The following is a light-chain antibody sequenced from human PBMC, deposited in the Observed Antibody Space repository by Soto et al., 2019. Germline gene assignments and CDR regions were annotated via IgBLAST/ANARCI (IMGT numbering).Light chain of an antibody. J-gene: IGKJ1*01. V-gene: IGKV3-20*01. Sequence: EIVLTQSPCTVSLSQGERATLSCRASQSFTSSYVAWWQQNPGQAPRHLIYGASSRATGIPDRFSGSGSGTDFTLPISSLQHEDFAVSFCQQYGSSPTTFGQGTKVDIK. CDR2: GAS. CDR1: QSFTSSY. CDR3: QQYGSSPTT.